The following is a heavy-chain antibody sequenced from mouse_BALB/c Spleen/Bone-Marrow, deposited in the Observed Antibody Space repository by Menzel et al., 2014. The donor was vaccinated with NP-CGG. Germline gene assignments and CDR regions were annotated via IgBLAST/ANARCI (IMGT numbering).Heavy chain of an antibody. CDR2: IDPANGNT. Sequence: EVQLQQSGAELVKPGASVKLSGTASGFNIKDTYMHWVKQRPVQGLEWIGRIDPANGNTKYDPKFQGKATITADTSSNTAYLQLSSLTSEDTAVYYCARYRLGTYFDYWGQGTTLTVSS. J-gene: IGHJ2*01. D-gene: IGHD2-14*01. CDR3: ARYRLGTYFDY. V-gene: IGHV14-3*02. CDR1: GFNIKDTY.